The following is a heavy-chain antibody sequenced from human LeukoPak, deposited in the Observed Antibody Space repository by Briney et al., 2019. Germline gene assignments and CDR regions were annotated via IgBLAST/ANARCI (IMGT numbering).Heavy chain of an antibody. V-gene: IGHV3-48*01. CDR2: VRHDSSDI. D-gene: IGHD3-10*01. J-gene: IGHJ4*02. Sequence: PGGSLRLSCAASGFTFNGYSMNWVRQAPGKGLEWISFVRHDSSDIYYADSVKGRFTISRDNAKNPLYLQMNSLRADDTAVYYCAREWFGELIWGQGTLVTVSS. CDR1: GFTFNGYS. CDR3: AREWFGELI.